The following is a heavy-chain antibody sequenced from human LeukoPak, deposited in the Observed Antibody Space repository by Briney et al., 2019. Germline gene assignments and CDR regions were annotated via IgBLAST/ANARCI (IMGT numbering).Heavy chain of an antibody. CDR1: GFTFRRYP. J-gene: IGHJ4*02. V-gene: IGHV3-30-3*01. Sequence: GGSLRLSCAASGFTFRRYPMHWVRQAPGERPERVAVISFDGDDKYYADSVKGRFTISKDNSKNMVYLQMNSLKTQDTAVYYCARDGEYESGSPTFDSWGQGTLVIVSS. CDR2: ISFDGDDK. CDR3: ARDGEYESGSPTFDS. D-gene: IGHD3-10*01.